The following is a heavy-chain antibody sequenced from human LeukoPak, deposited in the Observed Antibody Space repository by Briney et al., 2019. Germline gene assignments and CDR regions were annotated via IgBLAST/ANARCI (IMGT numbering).Heavy chain of an antibody. CDR1: GGSISSSSYY. D-gene: IGHD3-3*01. J-gene: IGHJ4*02. V-gene: IGHV4-39*01. Sequence: SETLSLXCTVSGGSISSSSYYWGWIRQPPGKGLEWIGSIYYSGITYYNPSLKSRVTISVDTSKNQFSLKLSSVTAADTAVYYCASSFGLRFLEWPIDYWGQGTLVTVSS. CDR3: ASSFGLRFLEWPIDY. CDR2: IYYSGIT.